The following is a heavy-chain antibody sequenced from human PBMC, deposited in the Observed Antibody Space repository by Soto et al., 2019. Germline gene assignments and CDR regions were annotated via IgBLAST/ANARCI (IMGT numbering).Heavy chain of an antibody. V-gene: IGHV4-34*01. D-gene: IGHD4-17*01. CDR1: GGSFSGYY. CDR3: ARESGWTTVTAYYYYYYMDV. Sequence: SESLSLTCAVYGGSFSGYYWSWFRQLPGKGLEWIGEINHSGSTNYNPSLKSRVTISVDTSKNQFSLKLSSVTAADTAVYYCARESGWTTVTAYYYYYYMDVWGKGTTVTVSS. CDR2: INHSGST. J-gene: IGHJ6*03.